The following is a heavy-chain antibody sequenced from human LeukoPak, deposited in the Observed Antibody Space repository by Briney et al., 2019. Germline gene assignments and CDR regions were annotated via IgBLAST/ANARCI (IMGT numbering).Heavy chain of an antibody. Sequence: SETLSLTCTVSDGAIAGYSWSWIRQAPGKGLEWIGYIYYSGDTNYSPSLQSRVTVSVDTSKNQFSLRLTSVSAADTAVYYCVRGPYGSGISNWFDPWGQGTQVIVSS. D-gene: IGHD3-10*01. J-gene: IGHJ5*02. V-gene: IGHV4-59*01. CDR2: IYYSGDT. CDR1: DGAIAGYS. CDR3: VRGPYGSGISNWFDP.